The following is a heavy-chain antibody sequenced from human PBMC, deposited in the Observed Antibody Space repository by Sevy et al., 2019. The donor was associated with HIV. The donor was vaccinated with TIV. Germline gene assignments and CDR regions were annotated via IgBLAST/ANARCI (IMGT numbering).Heavy chain of an antibody. J-gene: IGHJ6*03. V-gene: IGHV1-18*01. CDR2: ISAYNGNT. CDR3: AGDGDFLHDYGGNDQFYYYFYMDV. Sequence: ASVKVSCKASGYTFTSYGISWVRQAPGQGLEWMGWISAYNGNTNYAQKLQSRVTMTTDTSRSTAYMELRSQRPNDKAVYYWAGDGDFLHDYGGNDQFYYYFYMDVWGKGTPVTVSS. D-gene: IGHD4-17*01. CDR1: GYTFTSYG.